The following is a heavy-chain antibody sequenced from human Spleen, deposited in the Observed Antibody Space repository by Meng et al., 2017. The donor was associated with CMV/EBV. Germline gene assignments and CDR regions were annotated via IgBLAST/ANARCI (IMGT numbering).Heavy chain of an antibody. J-gene: IGHJ4*02. CDR1: GNTFTNCG. CDR2: ISAYNGNT. D-gene: IGHD6-13*01. CDR3: ARVYGSWYLDY. Sequence: CKPPGNTFTNCGCSWVRPAPGQGREWMGWISAYNGNTKYAEKFQRRVTMTTDTLTITAYMEVRSLRSDDTAVYYCARVYGSWYLDYWGRGTLVTVSS. V-gene: IGHV1-18*04.